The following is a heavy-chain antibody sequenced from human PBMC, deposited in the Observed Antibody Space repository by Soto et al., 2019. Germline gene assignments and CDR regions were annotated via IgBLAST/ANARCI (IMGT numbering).Heavy chain of an antibody. CDR1: GGSFSGYY. V-gene: IGHV4-34*01. D-gene: IGHD6-19*01. CDR3: ARPQYSSGWYSSAP. J-gene: IGHJ5*02. Sequence: SETLSLTCAVYGGSFSGYYWSWIRQPPGKGLEWIGEIYHSGSTNYNPSLKSRVTISVDKSKNQFSLKLSSVTAADTAVYYCARPQYSSGWYSSAPWGQGTLVTVSS. CDR2: IYHSGST.